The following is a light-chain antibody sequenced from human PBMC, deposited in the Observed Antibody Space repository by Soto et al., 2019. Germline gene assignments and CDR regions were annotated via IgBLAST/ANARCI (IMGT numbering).Light chain of an antibody. J-gene: IGKJ1*01. V-gene: IGKV1-39*01. CDR3: QQSYDPPPT. CDR1: KTTSIY. CDR2: AAS. Sequence: DIQLTQSPSSLSASLGDRVTIIGRAGKTTSIYLNWYNQKPGKALRLLIYAASSLKSGVPSRFSGSGSGTDFTLTISSLQPEDFATYYCQQSYDPPPTFGQGTKVESK.